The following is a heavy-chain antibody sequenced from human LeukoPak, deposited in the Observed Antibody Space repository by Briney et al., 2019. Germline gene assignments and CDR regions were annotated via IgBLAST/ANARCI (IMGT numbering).Heavy chain of an antibody. Sequence: LAGGSLRLSCAASGFTFSTYGMNWVRQAPGKGLEWVAFIRFDGSDKYYANSVKGRFTISRDNSKNTLYLQLNSLRIEDTAVYYCVRDGSTWNFDYWGQGTLVTVSS. V-gene: IGHV3-30*02. J-gene: IGHJ4*02. D-gene: IGHD6-13*01. CDR2: IRFDGSDK. CDR3: VRDGSTWNFDY. CDR1: GFTFSTYG.